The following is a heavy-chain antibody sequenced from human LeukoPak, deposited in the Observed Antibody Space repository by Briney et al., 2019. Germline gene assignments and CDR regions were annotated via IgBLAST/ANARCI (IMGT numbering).Heavy chain of an antibody. V-gene: IGHV4-59*01. CDR2: IYYSGST. D-gene: IGHD1-26*01. J-gene: IGHJ1*01. CDR3: ARALSGTYGLFQH. CDR1: GGAISNYY. Sequence: SETLSLTCSVSGGAISNYYWSWIRQPPGKGLEWIGYIYYSGSTYYNPSLRSRVTISVDTSKNQFSLNLNSVTAADTAVYYCARALSGTYGLFQHWGQGTLVTVSS.